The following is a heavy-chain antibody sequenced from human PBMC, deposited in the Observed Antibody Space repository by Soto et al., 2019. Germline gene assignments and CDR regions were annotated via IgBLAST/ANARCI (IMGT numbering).Heavy chain of an antibody. CDR2: INAGNGNT. Sequence: ASVKVSCKTSGYTFTTYPMHWVRQAPGQRLEWMGWINAGNGNTKYSQKFQGRVTITRDTSASTAYMELSSLRSEDTAVYYCARDQDLRIGFWSNNWFDPWGQGTLVTVSS. CDR1: GYTFTTYP. V-gene: IGHV1-3*01. J-gene: IGHJ5*02. D-gene: IGHD3-3*01. CDR3: ARDQDLRIGFWSNNWFDP.